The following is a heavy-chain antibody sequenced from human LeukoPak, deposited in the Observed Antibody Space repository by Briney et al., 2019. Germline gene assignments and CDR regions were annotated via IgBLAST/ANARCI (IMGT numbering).Heavy chain of an antibody. V-gene: IGHV1-69*05. Sequence: ASVKVSCKASGGTFSSYAISWVRQAPGQGLVWMGGIIPIFGTANYAQKFQGRVTITTDESTSTAYMELSSLRSEDTAVYYCASATSNWNDVPPNWGQGTLVTVSS. D-gene: IGHD1-1*01. CDR2: IIPIFGTA. CDR3: ASATSNWNDVPPN. J-gene: IGHJ4*02. CDR1: GGTFSSYA.